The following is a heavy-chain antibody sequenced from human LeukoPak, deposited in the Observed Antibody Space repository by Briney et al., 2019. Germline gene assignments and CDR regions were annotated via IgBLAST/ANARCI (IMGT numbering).Heavy chain of an antibody. J-gene: IGHJ4*02. CDR1: GFTFSSCW. CDR2: IKQDGTEK. V-gene: IGHV3-7*01. D-gene: IGHD3-10*01. Sequence: PGGSLRLSCAASGFTFSSCWMNWVRQAPGKGLEWVANIKQDGTEKYFVDSVKGRFTISRDNAKNSLYLQMNSLRVEDTAVYYCAKVAKYYYGSETYYFFEHWGQGTPVTASS. CDR3: AKVAKYYYGSETYYFFEH.